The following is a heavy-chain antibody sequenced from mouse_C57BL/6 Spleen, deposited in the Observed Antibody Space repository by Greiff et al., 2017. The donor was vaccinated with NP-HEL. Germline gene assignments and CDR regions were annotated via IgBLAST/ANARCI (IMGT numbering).Heavy chain of an antibody. D-gene: IGHD2-13*01. J-gene: IGHJ4*01. Sequence: VQLQQSGPELVKPGASVKIPCKASGYTFTDYNMDWVNQSHGKSLERLGDINTNNGGTNYNQKFKGKATMTVDKSYSTAYMELRSLTSEDTAVYYCARSRGEGAMDYWGHGTSVTVSS. V-gene: IGHV1-18*01. CDR1: GYTFTDYN. CDR3: ARSRGEGAMDY. CDR2: INTNNGGT.